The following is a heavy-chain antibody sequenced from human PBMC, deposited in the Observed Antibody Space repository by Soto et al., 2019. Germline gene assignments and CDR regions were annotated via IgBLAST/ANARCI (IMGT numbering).Heavy chain of an antibody. V-gene: IGHV1-3*01. Sequence: ASVKVSCKASGYTFTSYARHWVRQAPGQRLEWMGWINAGNGNTKYSQKFQGRVTITRDTSASTAYMELSSLRSEDTAVYYCARARIVITFGYLDAFDIWGQGTMVTVS. CDR2: INAGNGNT. J-gene: IGHJ3*02. CDR1: GYTFTSYA. CDR3: ARARIVITFGYLDAFDI. D-gene: IGHD3-16*01.